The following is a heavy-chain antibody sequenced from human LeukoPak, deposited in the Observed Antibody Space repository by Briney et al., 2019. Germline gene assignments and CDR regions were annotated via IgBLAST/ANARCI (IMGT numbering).Heavy chain of an antibody. J-gene: IGHJ6*03. CDR2: IKKDGSEK. D-gene: IGHD6-19*01. CDR3: AKGSKAVLFTRDHYMDV. V-gene: IGHV3-7*01. Sequence: GGSLRLSCAASGFTFSRYWMSWVRQAPGKGLEWVANIKKDGSEKYYVDSVKGRFTISRDNSKNTLYLQTNSLRAEDTAVYFCAKGSKAVLFTRDHYMDVWGKGTTVTISS. CDR1: GFTFSRYW.